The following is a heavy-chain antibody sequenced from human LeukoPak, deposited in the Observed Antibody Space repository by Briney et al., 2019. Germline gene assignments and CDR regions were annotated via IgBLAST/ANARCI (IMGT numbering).Heavy chain of an antibody. D-gene: IGHD4-17*01. CDR3: ARGRTYGDRNWFDP. CDR2: INHSGST. J-gene: IGHJ5*02. V-gene: IGHV4-34*01. Sequence: SETLSLTCAVYGGSVSGNYWSWIRQPPGKGLEWIGEINHSGSTNYNPSLKSRVTISVDTSKNQFSLKLSSVTAAATAVYYCARGRTYGDRNWFDPWGQGTLVTVSS. CDR1: GGSVSGNY.